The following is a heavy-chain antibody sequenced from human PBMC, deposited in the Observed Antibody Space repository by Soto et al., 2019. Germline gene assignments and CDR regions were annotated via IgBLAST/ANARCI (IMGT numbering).Heavy chain of an antibody. J-gene: IGHJ3*02. Sequence: LSLTCTVSGGSISSGGYYWSWIRQHPGKGLEWIGYIYYSGSTYYNPSLKSRVTISVDTSKNQFSLKLSSVTAADTAVYYCARDDYYDSSGYYHLGAFDIWGQGTMVTVSS. D-gene: IGHD3-22*01. CDR2: IYYSGST. V-gene: IGHV4-31*03. CDR1: GGSISSGGYY. CDR3: ARDDYYDSSGYYHLGAFDI.